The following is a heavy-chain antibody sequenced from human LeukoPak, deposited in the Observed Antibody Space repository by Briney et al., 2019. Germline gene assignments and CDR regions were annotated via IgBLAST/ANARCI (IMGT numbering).Heavy chain of an antibody. V-gene: IGHV4-34*01. CDR3: AGGPYYYYDSSGYST. Sequence: PSETLSLTCAVYGGSFSDYYWSWIRQPPGKGLEWIGEINHSGSTNYNPSLKSRVTISVDTSKNQFSLKLSSVTAADTAVYYCAGGPYYYYDSSGYSTWGQGTLVTVSS. D-gene: IGHD3-22*01. CDR2: INHSGST. CDR1: GGSFSDYY. J-gene: IGHJ4*02.